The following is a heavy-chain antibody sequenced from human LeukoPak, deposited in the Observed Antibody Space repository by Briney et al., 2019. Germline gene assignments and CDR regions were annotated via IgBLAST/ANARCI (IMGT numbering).Heavy chain of an antibody. V-gene: IGHV4-39*07. Sequence: SETLSLTCTVSGGSISSSSYYWGWIRQPPGKGLEWIGSIYYSGSTYYNPSLKSRVTISVDTSKNQFSLKLSSVTAADTAVYYCARVRAPLRWQHQGGIYFDYWGQGTLVTVSS. J-gene: IGHJ4*02. CDR2: IYYSGST. CDR1: GGSISSSSYY. CDR3: ARVRAPLRWQHQGGIYFDY. D-gene: IGHD4-23*01.